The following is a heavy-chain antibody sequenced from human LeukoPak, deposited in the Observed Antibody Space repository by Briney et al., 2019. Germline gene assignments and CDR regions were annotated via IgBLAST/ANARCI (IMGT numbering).Heavy chain of an antibody. V-gene: IGHV1-18*01. CDR3: ARLGYSSSWYGEYYYYGMDV. D-gene: IGHD6-13*01. CDR2: INAGNGNT. J-gene: IGHJ6*02. Sequence: ASVKVSCKASGGTFSSYAISWVRQAPGQRLEWMGWINAGNGNTKYSQKFQGRVTMTTDTSTSTAYMELRSLRSDDTAVYYCARLGYSSSWYGEYYYYGMDVWGQGTTVTVSS. CDR1: GGTFSSYA.